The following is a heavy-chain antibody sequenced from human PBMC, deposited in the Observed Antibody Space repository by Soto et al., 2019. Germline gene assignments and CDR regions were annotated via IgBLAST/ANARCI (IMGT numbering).Heavy chain of an antibody. J-gene: IGHJ4*02. CDR1: GGTFSSYA. V-gene: IGHV1-69*13. CDR2: IIPIFGTA. Sequence: EASVKVSCKASGGTFSSYAISWVRQAPGQGLEWMGGIIPIFGTANYAQKFQGRITITADESTSTAYMELSSLRSEDTAVYYCARLLAVGEPTFPFDYSGQGTLVAVS. D-gene: IGHD4-17*01. CDR3: ARLLAVGEPTFPFDY.